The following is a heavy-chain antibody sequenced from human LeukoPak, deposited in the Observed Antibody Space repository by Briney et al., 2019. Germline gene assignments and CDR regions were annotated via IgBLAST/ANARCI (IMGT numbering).Heavy chain of an antibody. Sequence: ASVKVSCKASGYTFTSYDINWVRQATGQGLEWMGWMNPNSGNTGYAQRFQGRVTMTRNTSISTAYMELSSLRSEDTAVYYCARAYHYGYISGWYAVDYWGQGTLVTVSS. V-gene: IGHV1-8*01. CDR2: MNPNSGNT. D-gene: IGHD6-19*01. CDR3: ARAYHYGYISGWYAVDY. CDR1: GYTFTSYD. J-gene: IGHJ4*02.